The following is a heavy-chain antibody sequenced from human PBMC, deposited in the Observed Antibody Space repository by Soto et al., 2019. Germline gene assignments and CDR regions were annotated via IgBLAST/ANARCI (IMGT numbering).Heavy chain of an antibody. J-gene: IGHJ5*02. CDR1: GFTFSSYA. CDR3: AKVQSLYLAIVVVPDFRKGAWFDP. V-gene: IGHV3-23*01. CDR2: ISGSGGST. D-gene: IGHD2-2*01. Sequence: PGESLKISCAASGFTFSSYAMSWVRQAPGKGLEWVSAISGSGGSTYYADSVKGRFTISRDNSKNTLYLQMNSLRAEDTAVYYCAKVQSLYLAIVVVPDFRKGAWFDPWGQGTLVTVSS.